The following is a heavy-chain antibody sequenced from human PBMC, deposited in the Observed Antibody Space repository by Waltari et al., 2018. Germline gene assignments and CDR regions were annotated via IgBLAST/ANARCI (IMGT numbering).Heavy chain of an antibody. CDR2: INGGRSRI. Sequence: EVRVVESGGGVVQPGGSLRLQYVASVFTFTTYWMTWGRQAPGKGLGWVANINGGRSRIYYAGSVQRRFTVSRDNAKESGYLQMSSLRSDDAAVYFCARGSWGSVGGALWGQGTMVTV. D-gene: IGHD3-16*01. CDR1: VFTFTTYW. V-gene: IGHV3-7*03. CDR3: ARGSWGSVGGAL. J-gene: IGHJ4*02.